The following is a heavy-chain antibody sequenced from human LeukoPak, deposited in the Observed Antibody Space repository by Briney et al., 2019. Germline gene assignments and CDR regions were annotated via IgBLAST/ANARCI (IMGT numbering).Heavy chain of an antibody. D-gene: IGHD3-22*01. V-gene: IGHV3-7*01. Sequence: QPGGSLRLSCAASGFTFSTYWMSWVRQAPGKGLEWVANIKQDGSEIYYVDSVKGRFTISRDNSRNSLYLQMNSLRAEDTSVYYCARGGFNYYDSSGLDYWGQGTLVTVSS. CDR1: GFTFSTYW. CDR3: ARGGFNYYDSSGLDY. J-gene: IGHJ4*02. CDR2: IKQDGSEI.